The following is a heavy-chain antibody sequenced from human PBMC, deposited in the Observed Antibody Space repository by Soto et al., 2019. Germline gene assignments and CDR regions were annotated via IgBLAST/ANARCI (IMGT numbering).Heavy chain of an antibody. CDR1: GYSFTSYW. V-gene: IGHV5-51*01. D-gene: IGHD2-2*01. Sequence: GESLKISCKGSGYSFTSYWIGWVRQMPGKGLEWMGIIYPGDSNTRYSPSFQGQVTISADKSISTAYLQWSSLKASDTAMYYCARNPGYCSSTSCLVGMDVWGQGTTVTVSS. CDR2: IYPGDSNT. CDR3: ARNPGYCSSTSCLVGMDV. J-gene: IGHJ6*02.